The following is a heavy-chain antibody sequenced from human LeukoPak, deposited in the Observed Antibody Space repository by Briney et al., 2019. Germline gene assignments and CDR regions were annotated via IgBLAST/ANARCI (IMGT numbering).Heavy chain of an antibody. J-gene: IGHJ4*02. Sequence: SETLSLTCTVSGGSISSYYWSWIRQPPGKGLEWLGYIYYTGSTDYNPSLKSRVAISVDTSKNQFSLKLSSVTAADTAVYYCARGSKAAPGTFDYWGQGTLVTVSS. CDR1: GGSISSYY. D-gene: IGHD6-13*01. CDR2: IYYTGST. CDR3: ARGSKAAPGTFDY. V-gene: IGHV4-59*01.